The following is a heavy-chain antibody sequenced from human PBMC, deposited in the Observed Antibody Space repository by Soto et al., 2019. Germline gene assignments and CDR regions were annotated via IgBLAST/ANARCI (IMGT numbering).Heavy chain of an antibody. CDR3: ARQASRSSSWYGEYYYYGMDV. V-gene: IGHV5-10-1*01. J-gene: IGHJ6*02. Sequence: GESLKISCKGSGYSFTSYWISWVRQMPGKGLEWMGRIDPSDSYTNYSPSFQGHVTISADKSISTAYLQWSSLKASDTAMYYCARQASRSSSWYGEYYYYGMDVWGQGTTVTV. CDR1: GYSFTSYW. CDR2: IDPSDSYT. D-gene: IGHD6-13*01.